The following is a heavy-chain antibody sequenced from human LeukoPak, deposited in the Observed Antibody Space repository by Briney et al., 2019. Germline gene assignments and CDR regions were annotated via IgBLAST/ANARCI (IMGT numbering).Heavy chain of an antibody. CDR1: GETFTGFY. V-gene: IGHV1-69*05. J-gene: IGHJ4*02. CDR3: ARLERRRDY. D-gene: IGHD5-24*01. CDR2: IIPIFGTA. Sequence: GAPGKGSCKASGETFTGFYIDWGRQGPGQRLEWMGGIIPIFGTANYAQKFQGRVTMTRNTSISTAYMELSSLRSEDTAVYYCARLERRRDYWGQGTLVTVSS.